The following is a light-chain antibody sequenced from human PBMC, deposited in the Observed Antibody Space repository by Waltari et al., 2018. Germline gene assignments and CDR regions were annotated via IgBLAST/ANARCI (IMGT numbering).Light chain of an antibody. CDR1: HSITTY. Sequence: DIQMTQSPSSLSASVGDRVTITCRASHSITTYLNWYQQEPGKAPNLLIYAASSLQSGVPSRFSGSGSGTEFTLTISSLRPEDFATYYCQQTNTVPLTFGGGTKVEIK. CDR2: AAS. CDR3: QQTNTVPLT. J-gene: IGKJ4*01. V-gene: IGKV1-39*01.